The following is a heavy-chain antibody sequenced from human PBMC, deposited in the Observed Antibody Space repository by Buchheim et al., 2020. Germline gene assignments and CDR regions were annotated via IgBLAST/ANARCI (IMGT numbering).Heavy chain of an antibody. D-gene: IGHD7-27*01. CDR3: ARDILGQCNYADY. V-gene: IGHV3-33*01. J-gene: IGHJ4*02. CDR1: GFTFTTYG. Sequence: QVQLVESGGGVVQPGRSLRLSCATSGFTFTTYGFHWVRQAPGKGLEWVAVIWYDGRKQFYAYSVKGRFSVSRDNSHNTLYLQMNSLRAEDTAVYYCARDILGQCNYADYWGQGTL. CDR2: IWYDGRKQ.